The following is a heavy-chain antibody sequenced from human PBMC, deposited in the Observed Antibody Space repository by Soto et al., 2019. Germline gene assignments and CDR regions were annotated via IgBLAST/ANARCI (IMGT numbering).Heavy chain of an antibody. J-gene: IGHJ3*02. CDR1: GFIVNSNY. Sequence: EVNVVESGGGVVQPGRSLRLSCAASGFIVNSNYMSWVRQAPGKGLEWVSVIYSGGSTYYTPSVQGRFTISRHNSNNTVSLQMCSLRPEDTAVYFFATSGGRYRAFDIWGQGTMVTVSS. V-gene: IGHV3-53*04. CDR3: ATSGGRYRAFDI. CDR2: IYSGGST. D-gene: IGHD3-16*02.